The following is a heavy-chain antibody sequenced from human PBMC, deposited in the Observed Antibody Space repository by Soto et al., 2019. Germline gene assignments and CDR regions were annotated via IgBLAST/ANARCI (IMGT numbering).Heavy chain of an antibody. Sequence: GGSLRLSCAASGFTFSSYAMSWVRQAPGKGLEWVSAISGSGGSTYYADSVKGRFTISRDNSKNSLYLQMNSLTAEDSALYYCSPALNFWGQGTLVTVSS. D-gene: IGHD2-2*01. CDR1: GFTFSSYA. J-gene: IGHJ4*02. CDR2: ISGSGGST. V-gene: IGHV3-23*01. CDR3: SPALNF.